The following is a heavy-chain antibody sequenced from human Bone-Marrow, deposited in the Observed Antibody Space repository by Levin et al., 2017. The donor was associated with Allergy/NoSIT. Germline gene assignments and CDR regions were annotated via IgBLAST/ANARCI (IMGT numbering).Heavy chain of an antibody. CDR1: GYSFTSYW. CDR3: AKSRRGALRFDAFDV. V-gene: IGHV5-51*01. CDR2: IYPSDSDT. D-gene: IGHD3-16*01. Sequence: ASVKVSCKASGYSFTSYWIAWVRQTPGKGLEWMGIIYPSDSDTRYSPYFQGQVTISADKSISTAYLQWSSLKASDTAMYYCAKSRRGALRFDAFDVWGQGTWVTVS. J-gene: IGHJ3*01.